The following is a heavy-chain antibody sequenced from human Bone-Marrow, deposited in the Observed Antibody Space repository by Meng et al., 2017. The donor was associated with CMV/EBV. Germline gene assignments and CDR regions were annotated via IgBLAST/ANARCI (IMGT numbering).Heavy chain of an antibody. V-gene: IGHV4-39*01. CDR3: ARGGDIVVVPAAINYYYYGMDV. CDR1: GGSINSSNYY. J-gene: IGHJ6*02. CDR2: IYYSGST. D-gene: IGHD2-2*01. Sequence: SETLSLTCSVSGGSINSSNYYWGWIRQPPGKGLEWIGIIYYSGSTYYNPSLKSRVTISVDTSKNQFSLKLSSVTAADTAVYYCARGGDIVVVPAAINYYYYGMDVWGQGTTVTVSS.